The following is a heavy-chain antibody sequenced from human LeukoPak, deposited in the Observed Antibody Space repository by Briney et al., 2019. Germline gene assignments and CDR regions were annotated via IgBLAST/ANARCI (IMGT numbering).Heavy chain of an antibody. CDR3: AKEARACG. CDR2: ISAGGDNA. CDR1: GFTFSSYA. Sequence: GGSLSHLRAASGFTFSSYAVNWIRQAPGRGLEWVSGISAGGDNAHYADSVKGRFTISRDNSKNTLFLQMNSLRAEDTAVYYYAKEARACGWGQGTLVTVSS. V-gene: IGHV3-23*01. J-gene: IGHJ4*02. D-gene: IGHD2-21*01.